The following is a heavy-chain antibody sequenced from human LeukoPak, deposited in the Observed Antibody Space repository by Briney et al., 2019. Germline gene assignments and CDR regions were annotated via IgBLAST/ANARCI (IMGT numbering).Heavy chain of an antibody. Sequence: PGGSLRLSCAASGFTVSSNYMSWVRQAPGKGLEWVSVIYSGGSTYYTDSVKGRFTISRDNSKNTLYLQMNSLRAEDTAVYYCARDRWGAFGYWGQGTLVTVSS. D-gene: IGHD4-23*01. V-gene: IGHV3-53*01. CDR1: GFTVSSNY. CDR2: IYSGGST. CDR3: ARDRWGAFGY. J-gene: IGHJ4*02.